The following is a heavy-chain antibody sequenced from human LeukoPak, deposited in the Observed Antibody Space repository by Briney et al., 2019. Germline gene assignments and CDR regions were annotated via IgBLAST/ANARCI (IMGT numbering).Heavy chain of an antibody. CDR3: ARGFRIQLWSPNFDY. D-gene: IGHD5-18*01. V-gene: IGHV4-59*01. Sequence: SETLSLACTVSDGSISSYYWGRIRQPPGKGLERIGYIYYSGSTNYIPSLKSRVTISVDTSKDQFSLKLSSVTAADTAVYYCARGFRIQLWSPNFDYWGQGTLVTVSS. CDR1: DGSISSYY. CDR2: IYYSGST. J-gene: IGHJ4*02.